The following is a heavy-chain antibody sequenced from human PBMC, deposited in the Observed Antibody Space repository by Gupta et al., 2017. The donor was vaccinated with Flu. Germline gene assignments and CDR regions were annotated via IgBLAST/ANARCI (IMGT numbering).Heavy chain of an antibody. J-gene: IGHJ4*02. Sequence: EVQLVESGGGSVQPGGSLRLSCAASGFTLSTYWMSWVRQAPGKGLEWVANINQDGSQKYYGDSVKGRFTISRDNAKNSQYLQMNNLRAEDTALYYCARDSGNFYIDYWGQGTLLTVSS. D-gene: IGHD1-26*01. V-gene: IGHV3-7*01. CDR2: INQDGSQK. CDR1: GFTLSTYW. CDR3: ARDSGNFYIDY.